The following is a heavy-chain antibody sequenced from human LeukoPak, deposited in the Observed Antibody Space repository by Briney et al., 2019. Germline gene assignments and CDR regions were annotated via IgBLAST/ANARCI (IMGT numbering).Heavy chain of an antibody. CDR2: ITAGGGNT. Sequence: PGGSLRLSCAASGFTFSSYAMSWVRQAPGKGLEWVSGITAGGGNTYYADSVKGRFTISRDNSKNTLYLQMNSLRAEDTAVYYCSKEKTHFDSSGYPVYWGQGTLVTISS. J-gene: IGHJ4*02. CDR3: SKEKTHFDSSGYPVY. CDR1: GFTFSSYA. D-gene: IGHD3-22*01. V-gene: IGHV3-23*01.